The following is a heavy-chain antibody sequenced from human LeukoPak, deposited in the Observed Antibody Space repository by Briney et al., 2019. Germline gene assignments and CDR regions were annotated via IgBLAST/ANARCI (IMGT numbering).Heavy chain of an antibody. Sequence: PGGSLRLSCAASGFTFSSYAMSWVRQAPGQGLEWVSAITDGGGSTYYADSVKGRFTISRDDSKNTLYLAMNSLRAEDTAVYYCARGNAHAFDIWGQGTMVTVSS. V-gene: IGHV3-23*01. CDR3: ARGNAHAFDI. CDR1: GFTFSSYA. D-gene: IGHD1-1*01. CDR2: ITDGGGST. J-gene: IGHJ3*02.